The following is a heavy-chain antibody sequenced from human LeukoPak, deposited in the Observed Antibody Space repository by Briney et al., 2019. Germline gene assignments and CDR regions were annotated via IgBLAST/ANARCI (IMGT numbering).Heavy chain of an antibody. D-gene: IGHD1-20*01. V-gene: IGHV3-23*01. Sequence: GESLKISCAASGFTFSSYGMSWVRQAPGKGLEWVSGISVRADSTSYADSVKGRFTISRDNSKNTLYLQMNSLRDEDTAVYYCAKDYNWSDGYWGQGTLVTVSS. CDR1: GFTFSSYG. J-gene: IGHJ4*02. CDR2: ISVRADST. CDR3: AKDYNWSDGY.